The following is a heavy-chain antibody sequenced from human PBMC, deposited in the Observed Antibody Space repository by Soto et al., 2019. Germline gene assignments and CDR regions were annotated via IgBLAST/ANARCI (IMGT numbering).Heavy chain of an antibody. V-gene: IGHV5-51*01. J-gene: IGHJ5*01. CDR1: GYSFTSYW. D-gene: IGHD3-22*01. CDR3: ARLLGYYDSSGYYYDS. CDR2: IYPGDSDT. Sequence: GESLKISCKGSGYSFTSYWIGWVRQMPGKGLEWMGIIYPGDSDTRYSPPFQGQVTISADKSISTAYLQWSSLKASDTAMYYCARLLGYYDSSGYYYDSWGQGTLVTVSS.